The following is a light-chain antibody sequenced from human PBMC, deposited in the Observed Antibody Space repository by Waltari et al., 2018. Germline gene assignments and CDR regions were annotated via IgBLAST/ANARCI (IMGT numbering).Light chain of an antibody. CDR1: QSISTY. CDR3: QQSYSVPLT. V-gene: IGKV1-39*01. Sequence: DIQMTQSPSSLSASVGDSVTITCRTSQSISTYLNWYQHKPGKAPTLLIYAASSLQSGVPSRFSGSGSGTEFTLTISSLQPEDSATYYCQQSYSVPLTFGGGTKVEI. J-gene: IGKJ4*01. CDR2: AAS.